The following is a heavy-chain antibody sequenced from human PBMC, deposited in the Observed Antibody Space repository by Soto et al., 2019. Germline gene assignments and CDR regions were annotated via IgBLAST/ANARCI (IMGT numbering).Heavy chain of an antibody. Sequence: EVRLLESGGGLAQPGGSLRLSCAGSGFMFSGYSMSWVRQAPGKGLEWVAVSSGSGLSTYYADSVKGRFTISRDNSKTTVYLQMNSLRAEDTAVYYCAKNGLLGVMIRNYYFDSWGPGTLVTVSP. V-gene: IGHV3-23*01. J-gene: IGHJ4*02. CDR1: GFMFSGYS. D-gene: IGHD3-3*01. CDR2: SSGSGLST. CDR3: AKNGLLGVMIRNYYFDS.